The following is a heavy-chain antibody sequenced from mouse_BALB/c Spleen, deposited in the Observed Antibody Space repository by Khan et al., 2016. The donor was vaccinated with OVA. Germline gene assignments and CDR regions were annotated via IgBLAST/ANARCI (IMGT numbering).Heavy chain of an antibody. CDR3: AGRGDCGRGLFDY. Sequence: EVELVESGGGLVKPGGSLKLSCAASGFSFSSYVMSWVRQTPEKRLEWVTTISSGGRYTYYSDNVKGRFTISRDNAKNTLYLQMSSLRSEDPAMYYCAGRGDCGRGLFDYWGQGTTLTVSS. V-gene: IGHV5-9-3*01. CDR1: GFSFSSYV. J-gene: IGHJ2*01. D-gene: IGHD1-1*01. CDR2: ISSGGRYT.